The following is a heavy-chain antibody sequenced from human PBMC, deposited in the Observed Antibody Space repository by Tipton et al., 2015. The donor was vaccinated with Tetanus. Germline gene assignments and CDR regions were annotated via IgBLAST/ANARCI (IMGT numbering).Heavy chain of an antibody. CDR2: IWSDASKT. Sequence: SLRLSCATSGFEFRSYGMHWVRQAPGKGLEWLTLIWSDASKTDYADSVKGRFSISRDNSKNTLYLQMNSLRVEDTAVYYCARALWGGDCYYLDSWGQGTLVTVSS. CDR1: GFEFRSYG. V-gene: IGHV3-33*01. D-gene: IGHD2-21*02. J-gene: IGHJ4*02. CDR3: ARALWGGDCYYLDS.